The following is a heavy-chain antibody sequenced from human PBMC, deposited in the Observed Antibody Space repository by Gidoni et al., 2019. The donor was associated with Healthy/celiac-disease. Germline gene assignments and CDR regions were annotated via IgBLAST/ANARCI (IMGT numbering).Heavy chain of an antibody. CDR3: ARDMYYDSSGYYPPYYFDY. CDR1: GFTFSSYS. V-gene: IGHV3-21*01. Sequence: EVQLVESGGGLVTPGGSLRPSCSASGFTFSSYSMNWVRQAPGKGLEWVSSISSSSSYIYYADSVKGRFTISRDNAKNSLYLQMNSLRAEDTAVYYCARDMYYDSSGYYPPYYFDYWGQGTLVTVSS. D-gene: IGHD3-22*01. CDR2: ISSSSSYI. J-gene: IGHJ4*02.